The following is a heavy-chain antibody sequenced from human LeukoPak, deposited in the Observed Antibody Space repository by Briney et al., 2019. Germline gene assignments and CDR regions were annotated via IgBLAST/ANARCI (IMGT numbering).Heavy chain of an antibody. CDR3: ARVTVRDGYNFRAFDV. Sequence: SETLSLTCAVYGGSFSGYYWSWIRQPPGKGLEWIGEINHSGSTNYNPSLKSRVTISVDTSKNRFSLKLSSVTAAATAVYYCARVTVRDGYNFRAFDVWGQGTMVTVSS. V-gene: IGHV4-34*01. CDR1: GGSFSGYY. CDR2: INHSGST. D-gene: IGHD5-24*01. J-gene: IGHJ3*01.